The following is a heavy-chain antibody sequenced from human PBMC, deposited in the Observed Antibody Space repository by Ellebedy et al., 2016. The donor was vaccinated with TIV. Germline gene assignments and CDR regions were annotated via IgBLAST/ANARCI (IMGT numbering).Heavy chain of an antibody. CDR3: VRDRPSGNFDF. D-gene: IGHD3-10*01. J-gene: IGHJ4*02. CDR2: INHSGKT. Sequence: SETLSLTXTVSGYSISSGYYWGWIRQTPGKGLEWIGSINHSGKTYYNPSVESRVTVSVDTSKNQFSLRLNSVTAADTAVFYCVRDRPSGNFDFWGQGTLVTVSS. V-gene: IGHV4-38-2*02. CDR1: GYSISSGYY.